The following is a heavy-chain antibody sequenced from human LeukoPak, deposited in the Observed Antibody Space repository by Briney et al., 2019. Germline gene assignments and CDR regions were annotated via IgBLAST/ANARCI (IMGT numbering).Heavy chain of an antibody. CDR3: ANTNPPYSSSPERDY. D-gene: IGHD6-6*01. Sequence: PGGSLRLSCAASGFTFSSYAMRWVRQAPGKGLEWVSAISGSGGSTYYADSVKGRFTISRDNSKNTLYLQMNSLRAEDTAVYYCANTNPPYSSSPERDYWGQGTLVTVSS. CDR2: ISGSGGST. J-gene: IGHJ4*02. V-gene: IGHV3-23*01. CDR1: GFTFSSYA.